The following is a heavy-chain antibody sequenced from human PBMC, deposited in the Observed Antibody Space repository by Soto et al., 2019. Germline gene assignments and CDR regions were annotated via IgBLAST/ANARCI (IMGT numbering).Heavy chain of an antibody. CDR1: GFTFSSYS. Sequence: PGGSLRLSCASSGFTFSSYSMTWVRQAPGKGLEWVSYISSSSYTRNYADSVKGRFSISRDNANDSLFLQMDSLRVEDTAIYYCARDSSGSARGIFELWGRGTLVTVSS. D-gene: IGHD3-22*01. CDR2: ISSSSYTR. J-gene: IGHJ4*02. V-gene: IGHV3-48*01. CDR3: ARDSSGSARGIFEL.